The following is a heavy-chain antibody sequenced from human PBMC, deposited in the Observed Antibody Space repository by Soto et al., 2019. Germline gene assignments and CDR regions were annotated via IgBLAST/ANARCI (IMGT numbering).Heavy chain of an antibody. CDR2: ISAYNGNT. Sequence: QVQLVQSGAEVKKPGASVKVSCKASGYTFTSYGISWVRQAPGQGLEWMGWISAYNGNTNYAQKLQGRVTMNTDTSTSTGYMELRSPRACGPAVYYCARTGYGDFSFGSLGQGTLVTGSS. CDR3: ARTGYGDFSFGS. J-gene: IGHJ4*02. V-gene: IGHV1-18*01. D-gene: IGHD3-10*01. CDR1: GYTFTSYG.